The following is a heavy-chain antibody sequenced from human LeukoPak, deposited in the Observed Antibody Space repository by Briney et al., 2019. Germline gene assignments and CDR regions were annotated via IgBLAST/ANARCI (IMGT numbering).Heavy chain of an antibody. Sequence: PGGSLRLSCAAYGFTFSTYWMHWVRQAPGKGLVWVSRISSDGTTTRYADSVKGRFSISRDNAKNTLYLQMNSLRAEDTAVYYCARPLYDSSGYWVYWGQGTLVTVSS. CDR3: ARPLYDSSGYWVY. J-gene: IGHJ4*02. V-gene: IGHV3-74*01. CDR2: ISSDGTTT. D-gene: IGHD3-22*01. CDR1: GFTFSTYW.